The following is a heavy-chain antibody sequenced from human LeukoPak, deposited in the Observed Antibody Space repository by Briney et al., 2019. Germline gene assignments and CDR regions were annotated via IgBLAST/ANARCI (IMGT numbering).Heavy chain of an antibody. J-gene: IGHJ2*01. V-gene: IGHV4-39*01. CDR2: IYYSGST. CDR1: GGSISSSSYY. D-gene: IGHD4-17*01. CDR3: ARTTRTVTPTLSGWYFDL. Sequence: SETLSLTCTVSGGSISSSSYYWGWIRQPPGKGLEWIGSIYYSGSTYYNPSLKSRVTISVDTSKNQFSLKLSSVTAADTAVYYCARTTRTVTPTLSGWYFDLWGRGTLVTVSS.